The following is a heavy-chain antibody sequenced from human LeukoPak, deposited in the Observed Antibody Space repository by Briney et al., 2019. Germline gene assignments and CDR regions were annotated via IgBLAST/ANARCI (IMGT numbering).Heavy chain of an antibody. CDR1: GYTFTSYG. CDR3: ARDSSSWYEFDY. D-gene: IGHD6-13*01. Sequence: GSVKVSCKASGYTFTSYGISWVRQAPGQGLEWMGWISAYNGNTNYAQKLQGRVTMTTDTSTSTAYMELRSLRSDDTAVYYCARDSSSWYEFDYWGQGTLVTVPS. CDR2: ISAYNGNT. V-gene: IGHV1-18*01. J-gene: IGHJ4*02.